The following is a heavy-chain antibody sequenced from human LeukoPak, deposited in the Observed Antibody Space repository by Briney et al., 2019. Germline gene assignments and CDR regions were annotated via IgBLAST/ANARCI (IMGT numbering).Heavy chain of an antibody. Sequence: SETLSLTCTVSGDSISSSSYYWGWIRQPPGKGLEWIGSVYYSGNTYYNSSLKSRVTIFVDPSKNQFSLTLRSVTDADTAVYYCARLGDRTMVSYFDYWGQGTLVTVSS. V-gene: IGHV4-39*01. J-gene: IGHJ4*02. CDR1: GDSISSSSYY. CDR3: ARLGDRTMVSYFDY. D-gene: IGHD5-18*01. CDR2: VYYSGNT.